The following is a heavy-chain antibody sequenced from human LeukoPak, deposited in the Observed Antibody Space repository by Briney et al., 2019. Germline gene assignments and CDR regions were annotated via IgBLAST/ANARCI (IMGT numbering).Heavy chain of an antibody. CDR1: GFTLGSYW. D-gene: IGHD1-26*01. V-gene: IGHV3-74*01. CDR3: ARDRIGSYYYMDV. Sequence: GGSLRLSCAASGFTLGSYWMHWVRQAPGKGLVWVSRIKSDGDGSGTTYADSVKGRFTISRDNAKNTLDLQMNSLRAEDTAVYYCARDRIGSYYYMDVWGKGTTVTVSS. J-gene: IGHJ6*03. CDR2: IKSDGDGSGT.